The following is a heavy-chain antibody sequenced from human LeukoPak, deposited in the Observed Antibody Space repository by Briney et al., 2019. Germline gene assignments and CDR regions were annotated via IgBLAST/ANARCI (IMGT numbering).Heavy chain of an antibody. D-gene: IGHD1-26*01. V-gene: IGHV4-30-2*01. CDR3: ARDSGSYEFDY. CDR2: IYHSGST. Sequence: PSETLSLTCTVSGGSISSGGYYWSWIRQPPGKGLEWIGYIYHSGSTYYNPSLKSRVTISVDRSKNQFSLKLSSVTAADTAVYYCARDSGSYEFDYWGQGTLVTVSS. J-gene: IGHJ4*02. CDR1: GGSISSGGYY.